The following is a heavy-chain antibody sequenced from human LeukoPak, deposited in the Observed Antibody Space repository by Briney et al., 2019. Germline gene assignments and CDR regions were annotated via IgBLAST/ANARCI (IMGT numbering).Heavy chain of an antibody. CDR2: INYSGST. V-gene: IGHV4-34*01. CDR1: GGPLTTYY. J-gene: IGHJ4*02. CDR3: AGPGAGDLDY. Sequence: SEPLSLTRVLSGGPLTTYYSRWIRQPPPRGLEWIGKINYSGSTTYSPSLKSRVTISVDMSKNQFSLKLNSVTAADTAVYYCAGPGAGDLDYWGQGTLVTVSS. D-gene: IGHD3-10*01.